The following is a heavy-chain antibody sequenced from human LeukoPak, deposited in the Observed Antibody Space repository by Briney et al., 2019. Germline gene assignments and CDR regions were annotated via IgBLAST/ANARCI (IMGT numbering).Heavy chain of an antibody. V-gene: IGHV4-59*01. D-gene: IGHD1-26*01. CDR3: ARGDSGSYYGNYYYMDV. CDR1: GGSISSYY. Sequence: PSETLSLTCTVSGGSISSYYWSWIRQPPGKGLEWIGYIYYSGSTNYNPSLKSRVTISVDTSKNQFSLKLSSVTAADTAVYYCARGDSGSYYGNYYYMDVWGKGTTVTISS. CDR2: IYYSGST. J-gene: IGHJ6*03.